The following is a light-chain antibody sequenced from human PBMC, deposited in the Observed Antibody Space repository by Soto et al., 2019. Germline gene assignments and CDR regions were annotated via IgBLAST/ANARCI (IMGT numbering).Light chain of an antibody. Sequence: EIVLTQSPAAPSKSTGERATLSCRASQSVSSNLAWYQQKPGQAPRLLIYGASTRATGIPARFSGSGSGTEFTLTISSLQSEDFEVYYCQQYNNWPPITFGHGTRLEIK. CDR3: QQYNNWPPIT. CDR2: GAS. CDR1: QSVSSN. V-gene: IGKV3-15*01. J-gene: IGKJ5*01.